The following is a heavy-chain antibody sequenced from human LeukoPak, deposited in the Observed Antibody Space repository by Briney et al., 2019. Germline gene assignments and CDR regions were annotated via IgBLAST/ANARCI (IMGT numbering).Heavy chain of an antibody. Sequence: GESLKISCKGSGFSFSSYWVAWVRQMPGKGLERMGIIYPGDSDTRYSPSFQGQVTISADKSISTAYLQWSSLKASDTAMYYCARLWDSPNWLDPWGQGTLVTVSS. CDR1: GFSFSSYW. CDR2: IYPGDSDT. J-gene: IGHJ5*02. CDR3: ARLWDSPNWLDP. D-gene: IGHD1-26*01. V-gene: IGHV5-51*01.